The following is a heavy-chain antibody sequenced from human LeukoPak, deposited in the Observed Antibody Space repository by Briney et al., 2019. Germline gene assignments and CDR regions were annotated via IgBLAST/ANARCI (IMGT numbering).Heavy chain of an antibody. CDR1: GGSFSGYY. CDR3: ARTSSSSRPIGYYYGMDA. V-gene: IGHV4-34*01. D-gene: IGHD6-13*01. J-gene: IGHJ6*02. CDR2: INHSGST. Sequence: SETLSLTCAVYGGSFSGYYWSWIRQPPGKGLEWIGEINHSGSTNYNPSLKSRVTISVDTSKNQFSLKLSSVTAADTAVYYCARTSSSSRPIGYYYGMDAWGQGTTVTVSS.